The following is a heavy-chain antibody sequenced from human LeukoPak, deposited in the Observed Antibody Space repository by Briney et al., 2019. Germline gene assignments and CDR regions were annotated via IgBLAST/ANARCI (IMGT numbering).Heavy chain of an antibody. D-gene: IGHD1-1*01. Sequence: RSLRLSCAASGFTFGSYAMNWVRQAPGRGLEWVSSLPSGGGPSYADSVKGRFTVSRDNSKNTLYLQMNSLRADDTAVYYCAKTITPFTTNWDNSPGAFDFWGQGTGVTVSS. CDR1: GFTFGSYA. CDR3: AKTITPFTTNWDNSPGAFDF. J-gene: IGHJ3*01. V-gene: IGHV3-23*01. CDR2: LPSGGGP.